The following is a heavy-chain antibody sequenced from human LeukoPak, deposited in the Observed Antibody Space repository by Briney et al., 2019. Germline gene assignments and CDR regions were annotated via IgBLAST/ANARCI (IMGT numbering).Heavy chain of an antibody. CDR3: AKDGYGNYDY. CDR1: GFTFHDYA. D-gene: IGHD4-11*01. Sequence: GESLKISCAASGFTFHDYAMHWVRQVPGKGLEWVSLISGHGDSTYYADSVKGRFTISRDNSKDSLYLQMNSLKTEDTAFYYCAKDGYGNYDYWGQGTLVTVSS. CDR2: ISGHGDST. J-gene: IGHJ4*02. V-gene: IGHV3-43*02.